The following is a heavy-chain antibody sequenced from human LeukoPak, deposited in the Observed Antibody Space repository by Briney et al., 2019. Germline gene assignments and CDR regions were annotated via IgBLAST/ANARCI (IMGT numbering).Heavy chain of an antibody. J-gene: IGHJ6*02. CDR3: ARVYYDSSGYGEFSYYGMDV. CDR2: IIPIFGKA. Sequence: GASVKVSCKASGGTFSSYAISWVRQAPGQGLEWMGRIIPIFGKANYAQKFQGRVTITADKSTSTAYMELSSLRSEDTAVYYCARVYYDSSGYGEFSYYGMDVWGQGTTVTVSS. CDR1: GGTFSSYA. D-gene: IGHD3-22*01. V-gene: IGHV1-69*04.